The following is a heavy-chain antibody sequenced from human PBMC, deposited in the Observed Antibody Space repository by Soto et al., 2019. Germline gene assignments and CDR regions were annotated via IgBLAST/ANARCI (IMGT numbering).Heavy chain of an antibody. Sequence: GGSLRLSCAASGFTFSSYAMHWVRQAPGKGLEWVAVISYDGSNKYYADSVKGRFTISRDNSKNTLYLQMNSLRAEDTAVYYCARDHDDSSGYSPQWGQGTLVTVSS. D-gene: IGHD3-22*01. CDR1: GFTFSSYA. J-gene: IGHJ4*02. CDR3: ARDHDDSSGYSPQ. CDR2: ISYDGSNK. V-gene: IGHV3-30-3*01.